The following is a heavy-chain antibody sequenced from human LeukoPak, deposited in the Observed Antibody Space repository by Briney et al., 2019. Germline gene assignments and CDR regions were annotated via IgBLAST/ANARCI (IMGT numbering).Heavy chain of an antibody. D-gene: IGHD4-23*01. J-gene: IGHJ4*02. CDR1: GFTFSSYA. CDR2: MSGGGGST. CDR3: AKLVGNSDFDF. V-gene: IGHV3-23*01. Sequence: GGSLRLSCAASGFTFSSYAMSWVRQAPGRGLEWVSAMSGGGGSTNYADAVKGRFTISRDNSKNTLYLQMNSLRAEDTAVYYCAKLVGNSDFDFWGQGTLVTVSS.